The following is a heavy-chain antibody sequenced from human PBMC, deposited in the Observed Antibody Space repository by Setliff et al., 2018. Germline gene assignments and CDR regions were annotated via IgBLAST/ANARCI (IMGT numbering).Heavy chain of an antibody. Sequence: GASVKVSCKASGYTFTKYGITWVRQAPGQGLEWMGYINTYNGDTYYAQKLQGRVTMTTDTSTSTAYMDLRSLRSDDTAVYYCARDPLYRENLSRVFDFWGQGTMVTVSS. J-gene: IGHJ3*01. CDR1: GYTFTKYG. V-gene: IGHV1-18*01. CDR2: INTYNGDT. D-gene: IGHD3-16*02. CDR3: ARDPLYRENLSRVFDF.